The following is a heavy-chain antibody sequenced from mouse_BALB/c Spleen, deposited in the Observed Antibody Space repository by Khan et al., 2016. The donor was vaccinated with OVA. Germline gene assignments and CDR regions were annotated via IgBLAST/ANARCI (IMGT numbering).Heavy chain of an antibody. CDR3: ARAYDRYYGDYGMNY. CDR2: IWGGGGT. J-gene: IGHJ4*01. Sequence: QVELVESGPGLVAPSQSLSITCTVSGFSLSRYNIHWVRQPPGKGLEWLGMIWGGGGTDYNSTLKSRLSISKDNSNSQVFLKMNSLQTDDTAMNYCARAYDRYYGDYGMNYWGQGTSVTVAS. V-gene: IGHV2-6-4*01. CDR1: GFSLSRYN. D-gene: IGHD2-14*01.